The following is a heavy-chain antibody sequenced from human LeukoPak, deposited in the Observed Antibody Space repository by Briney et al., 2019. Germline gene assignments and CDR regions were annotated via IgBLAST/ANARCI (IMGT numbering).Heavy chain of an antibody. CDR2: IRPGGDGP. J-gene: IGHJ4*02. CDR1: GNSLNNYH. V-gene: IGHV1-46*02. CDR3: GRDPTYRNYFDS. Sequence: ASVRVSCKASGNSLNNYHMHWVRQAPGQGLEWLGVIRPGGDGPSYAQKFQGRVTMTRDMSTSTVYMELSSLTSDDAAVYYCGRDPTYRNYFDSWGQGTLVTVSS. D-gene: IGHD1-1*01.